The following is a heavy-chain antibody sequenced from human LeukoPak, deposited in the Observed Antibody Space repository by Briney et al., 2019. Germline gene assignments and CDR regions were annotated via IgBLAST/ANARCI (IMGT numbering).Heavy chain of an antibody. D-gene: IGHD2-8*01. CDR1: GYTFTGNY. CDR2: INPNSGGT. V-gene: IGHV1-2*02. Sequence: ASVTLSCKASGYTFTGNYMHWLRQAPGQGREWMGWINPNSGGTNYAQKFQGRVRRSRATYISTATMELSSLRSDATAVYFCAREYCTNGVCYRAHDYWGQGTLGTVSA. CDR3: AREYCTNGVCYRAHDY. J-gene: IGHJ4*02.